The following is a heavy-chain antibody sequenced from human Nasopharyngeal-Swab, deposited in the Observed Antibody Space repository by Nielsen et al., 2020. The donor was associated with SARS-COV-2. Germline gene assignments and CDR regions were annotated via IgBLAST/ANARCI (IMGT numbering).Heavy chain of an antibody. Sequence: GGSLRLSCAASGFTFSSYAMHWVRQAPGKGLEWVAVISYDGSNKYYADSVKGRFTISRDNSKNTLYLQMNSLRAEDTAVYYCATAEMVPGIAVAGNSAEYFQHWGQGTLVTVSS. J-gene: IGHJ1*01. CDR1: GFTFSSYA. CDR2: ISYDGSNK. CDR3: ATAEMVPGIAVAGNSAEYFQH. V-gene: IGHV3-30-3*01. D-gene: IGHD6-19*01.